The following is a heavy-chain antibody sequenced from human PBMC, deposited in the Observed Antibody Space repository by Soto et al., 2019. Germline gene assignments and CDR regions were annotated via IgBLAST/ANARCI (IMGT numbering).Heavy chain of an antibody. CDR2: IYYSGST. CDR1: GGSISSSSYY. V-gene: IGHV4-39*01. Sequence: SETLSLTCTVSGGSISSSSYYWGWIRQPPGKGLEWIGSIYYSGSTYYNPSLKSRVTISVDTSKNQFSLKLSSVTAADTAVYYCARGKVTIFGVVTHPRWFDPWGQGTLVTSPQ. J-gene: IGHJ5*02. CDR3: ARGKVTIFGVVTHPRWFDP. D-gene: IGHD3-3*01.